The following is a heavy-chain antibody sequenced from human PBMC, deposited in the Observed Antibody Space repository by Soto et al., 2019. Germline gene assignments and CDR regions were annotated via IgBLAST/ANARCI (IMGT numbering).Heavy chain of an antibody. CDR1: GFAFSTYW. Sequence: EVQLMESGGGLVQPGGSLRLSCAASGFAFSTYWMHWVRQAPGKGLLWVARIKFDGSSTYSADSVKGRFTISRDDAKNTLYLQMNGLRVDDTAVYYCARGAKNIYAMDVWGQGTTVTVSS. CDR3: ARGAKNIYAMDV. V-gene: IGHV3-74*01. CDR2: IKFDGSST. J-gene: IGHJ6*02.